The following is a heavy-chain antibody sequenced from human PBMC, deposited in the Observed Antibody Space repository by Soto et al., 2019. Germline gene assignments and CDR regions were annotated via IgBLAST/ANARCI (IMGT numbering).Heavy chain of an antibody. CDR2: INPNNGDT. Sequence: QVQLVQSGAEVEKPGASVTVSCKTSGYFFTSHYIHWVRLAPGRGLEWMGRINPNNGDTNSPQKFQGMVTMASDTSISTAYMEMSGLRSDDTALYYCAREITYGGGSFSLGLWGQGTLVTVSS. J-gene: IGHJ4*02. V-gene: IGHV1-2*06. CDR1: GYFFTSHY. CDR3: AREITYGGGSFSLGL. D-gene: IGHD3-10*01.